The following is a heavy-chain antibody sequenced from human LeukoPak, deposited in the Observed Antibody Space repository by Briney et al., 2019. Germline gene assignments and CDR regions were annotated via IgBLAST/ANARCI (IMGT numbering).Heavy chain of an antibody. Sequence: SETLSLTCAVYGESFSGYYWSWIRQPPGKGLEWIGEINHSGSTNYNPSLKSRVTISVDTSKNQFSLKVSSVTAADTAVYYCASALGDYGDAFDIWGQGTMVTVSS. J-gene: IGHJ3*02. V-gene: IGHV4-34*01. CDR3: ASALGDYGDAFDI. D-gene: IGHD4-17*01. CDR2: INHSGST. CDR1: GESFSGYY.